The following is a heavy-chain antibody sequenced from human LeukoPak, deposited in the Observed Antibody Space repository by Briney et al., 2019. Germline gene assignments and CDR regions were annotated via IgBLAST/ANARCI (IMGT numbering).Heavy chain of an antibody. CDR1: GGSISNYY. Sequence: PSETLSLTCTVSGGSISNYYWSWIRQPAGKGLEWTGRIHSSGSTNYNPSLKSRVTISVDKSKNQFSLRLSSVIAADTAVYFCARDRCEGYCTSFDSWGQGTLVTVSS. J-gene: IGHJ5*01. CDR2: IHSSGST. D-gene: IGHD2-8*01. CDR3: ARDRCEGYCTSFDS. V-gene: IGHV4-4*07.